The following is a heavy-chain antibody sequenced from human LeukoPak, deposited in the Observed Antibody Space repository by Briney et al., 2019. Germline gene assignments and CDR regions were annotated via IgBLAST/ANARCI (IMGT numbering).Heavy chain of an antibody. J-gene: IGHJ4*02. CDR1: DGSFSGYF. V-gene: IGHV4-34*01. CDR2: INHSGYT. CDR3: ARGWGILTGYYRY. Sequence: SETLSLTCAVYDGSFSGYFWSWIRQPPGKVLEWIGEINHSGYTNYNPSHKSRVTISVDTSKNQFSLKLSSVTAADTAVYYCARGWGILTGYYRYWGQGTLVTVSS. D-gene: IGHD3-9*01.